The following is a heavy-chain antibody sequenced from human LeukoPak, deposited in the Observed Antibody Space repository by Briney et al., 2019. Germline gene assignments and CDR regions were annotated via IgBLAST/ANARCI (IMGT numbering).Heavy chain of an antibody. D-gene: IGHD6-19*01. Sequence: GGSLSLSCAASGFTFSYYGIHWVRQTPGKGLEWVAVISYDGSNKYYADSVKGRFTISRDNSKNTVYLQMNSLRAEDTAVYYCARGPSSSGWNRYFDYWGQGTLVTVSS. CDR1: GFTFSYYG. V-gene: IGHV3-30*19. J-gene: IGHJ4*02. CDR3: ARGPSSSGWNRYFDY. CDR2: ISYDGSNK.